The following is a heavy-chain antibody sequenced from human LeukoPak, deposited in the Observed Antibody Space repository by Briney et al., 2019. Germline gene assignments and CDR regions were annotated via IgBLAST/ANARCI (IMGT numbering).Heavy chain of an antibody. CDR3: AGGARRVVRGVISYYFDY. J-gene: IGHJ4*02. D-gene: IGHD3-10*01. Sequence: ASVKVSCKASGYTFTSYDINWVRQATGQGLEWMGWMNPNSGNTGYAQKFQGRVTMTRNTSISTAYMELSSLRSEDTAVYYCAGGARRVVRGVISYYFDYWGQGTLVTVSS. V-gene: IGHV1-8*01. CDR1: GYTFTSYD. CDR2: MNPNSGNT.